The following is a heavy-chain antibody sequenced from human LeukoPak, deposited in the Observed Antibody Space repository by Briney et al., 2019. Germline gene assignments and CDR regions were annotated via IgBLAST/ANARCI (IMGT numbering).Heavy chain of an antibody. D-gene: IGHD6-13*01. J-gene: IGHJ5*02. Sequence: GASVKVSCKASGYTFTSYGISWVRQAPGQGLEWMGWISAYNGNTNYAQKLQGRVTMTTDTSTSTAYMELRSLRSDDTAVYYCAREKLVLQKRGNWFDPWGQGTLVTVSS. CDR2: ISAYNGNT. CDR3: AREKLVLQKRGNWFDP. CDR1: GYTFTSYG. V-gene: IGHV1-18*01.